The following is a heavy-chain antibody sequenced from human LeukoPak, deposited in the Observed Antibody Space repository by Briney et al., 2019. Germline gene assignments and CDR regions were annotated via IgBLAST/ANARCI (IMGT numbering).Heavy chain of an antibody. Sequence: ASVKVSCKASGYTFTSYYMHWVRQAPAQGLEWMGIINPSGGSTSYAQKFQGRVTMTRDTSTSTVYMELSSLRSEDTAVYYCASFMYDSSGFDDAFDIWGQGTMVTVSS. D-gene: IGHD3-22*01. V-gene: IGHV1-46*01. J-gene: IGHJ3*02. CDR2: INPSGGST. CDR1: GYTFTSYY. CDR3: ASFMYDSSGFDDAFDI.